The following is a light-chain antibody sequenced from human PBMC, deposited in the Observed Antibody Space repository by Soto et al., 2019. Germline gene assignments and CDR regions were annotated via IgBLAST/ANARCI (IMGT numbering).Light chain of an antibody. J-gene: IGKJ1*01. CDR3: QQYGSSTRT. V-gene: IGKV3-20*01. CDR2: GAS. CDR1: QSVSSSY. Sequence: EIVLTQSPGTLSLSPGERATLSCRASQSVSSSYLAWYQQKPCQAPRLLIYGASSRATGIPDRFSGSGSGTDFTLTISRLEPEDFAEYYCQQYGSSTRTFGQGTKVEIK.